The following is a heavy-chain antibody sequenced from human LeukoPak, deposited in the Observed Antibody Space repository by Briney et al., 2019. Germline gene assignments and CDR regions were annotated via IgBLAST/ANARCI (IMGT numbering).Heavy chain of an antibody. CDR2: IYYSGST. CDR1: GGSISSGTYC. J-gene: IGHJ5*02. V-gene: IGHV4-39*01. Sequence: PSETLSLTCTVSGGSISSGTYCWGWLRQPPGEGLEWIGSIYYSGSTYYNPSLKSRVTISVDTSKNLFSLRLSSVTAADTAVYYCASRYSYGDSWNWFDPWGQGTLVSVSS. CDR3: ASRYSYGDSWNWFDP. D-gene: IGHD5-18*01.